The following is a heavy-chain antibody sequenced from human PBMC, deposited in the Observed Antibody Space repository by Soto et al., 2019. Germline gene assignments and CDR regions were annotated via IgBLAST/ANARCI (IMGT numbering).Heavy chain of an antibody. CDR2: IWYDGSNK. Sequence: QVPLVESGGGVVQPGRSLRLSCAASGFTFSSYGMHWVRQAPGKGLEWVAVIWYDGSNKYYADSVKGRFTISRDNSKNTLYLQMNSLRAEDTAVYYCARDARRVATSYNWFDPWGQGTLVTVSS. J-gene: IGHJ5*02. D-gene: IGHD5-12*01. CDR3: ARDARRVATSYNWFDP. CDR1: GFTFSSYG. V-gene: IGHV3-33*01.